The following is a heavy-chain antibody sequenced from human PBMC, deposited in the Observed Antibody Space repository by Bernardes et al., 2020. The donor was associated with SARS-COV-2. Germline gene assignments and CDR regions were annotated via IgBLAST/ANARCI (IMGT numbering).Heavy chain of an antibody. Sequence: SGPTLVKPTETLTLTCTVSGFSLTNVRMGVSWIRQPPGKALEWLAHVFSNDEKSYNTSLKTRLTISKDTYKSQVVLTMTNMDPADTATYYCARTAVAAARGPFDYWGQGTLVTVSS. CDR3: ARTAVAAARGPFDY. CDR2: VFSNDEK. CDR1: GFSLTNVRMG. V-gene: IGHV2-26*01. J-gene: IGHJ4*02. D-gene: IGHD6-19*01.